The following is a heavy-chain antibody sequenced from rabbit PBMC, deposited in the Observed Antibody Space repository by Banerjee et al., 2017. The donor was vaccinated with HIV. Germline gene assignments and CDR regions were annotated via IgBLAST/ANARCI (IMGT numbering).Heavy chain of an antibody. CDR2: IYTGSGAT. J-gene: IGHJ3*01. CDR1: GLDFSSSFW. Sequence: QQQLEESGGGLVKPGGSLTLTCKASGLDFSSSFWICWVRQAPGKGLEWVGCIYTGSGATYYANWVNGRFTISKTSSTTVTLQMTSLTAADTATYFCARDLGGSSDLWGQGTLVTVS. CDR3: ARDLGGSSDL. V-gene: IGHV1S45*01. D-gene: IGHD8-1*01.